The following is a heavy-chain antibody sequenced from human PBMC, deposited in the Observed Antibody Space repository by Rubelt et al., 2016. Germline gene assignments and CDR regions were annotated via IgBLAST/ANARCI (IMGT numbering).Heavy chain of an antibody. CDR2: ITHSGST. CDR3: ALAPPSHGRRYRMDV. Sequence: QVQLRQWGAGLLKPSETLSLTCAVYDGSFSAYYWSWIRQPPGKGLEWIGEITHSGSTYYNSSLQSRVSISVDTSKTQFSLNQSYMTAADAAVYDFALAPPSHGRRYRMDVCGQGTTVTVPS. J-gene: IGHJ6*02. V-gene: IGHV4-34*02. CDR1: DGSFSAYY. D-gene: IGHD6-6*01.